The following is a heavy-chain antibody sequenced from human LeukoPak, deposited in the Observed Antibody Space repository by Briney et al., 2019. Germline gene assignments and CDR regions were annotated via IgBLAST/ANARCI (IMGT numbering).Heavy chain of an antibody. D-gene: IGHD1-26*01. CDR1: GGTFSSYA. CDR3: ATGYSVGATRRDAFDI. J-gene: IGHJ3*02. Sequence: SVKVSCKASGGTFSSYAISWVRQAPGQGLEWMGGIIPIFGTANYAQKFQGRVTMTEDTSTDTAYMELSSLRSEDTAVYYCATGYSVGATRRDAFDIWGQGTMVTVSS. CDR2: IIPIFGTA. V-gene: IGHV1-69*06.